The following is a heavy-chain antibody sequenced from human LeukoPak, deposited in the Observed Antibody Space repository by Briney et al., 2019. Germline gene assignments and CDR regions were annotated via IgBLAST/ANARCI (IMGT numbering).Heavy chain of an antibody. CDR1: GFTFSSYG. Sequence: GGTLRLSCAASGFTFSSYGMGWVRQAPGKGLEWVSAISGSGGSTYYADSVKGRFTISRDNSKNTLYLQMNSLRAEDTAVYYCAKDIVLRYFPYWGQGTLVTVSS. D-gene: IGHD3-9*01. CDR2: ISGSGGST. CDR3: AKDIVLRYFPY. V-gene: IGHV3-23*01. J-gene: IGHJ4*02.